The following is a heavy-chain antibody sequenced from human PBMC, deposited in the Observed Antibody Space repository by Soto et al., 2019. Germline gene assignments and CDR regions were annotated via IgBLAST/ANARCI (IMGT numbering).Heavy chain of an antibody. D-gene: IGHD1-26*01. Sequence: GGSLRLSCAASGFTFSSYSMNWVRQAPGKGLEWVSYISSSSSTIYYADSVKGRFTISRDSAKNSLYLQMNSLRDEDTAVYYCARDGVVGATISYYFDYWGQGTLVTVSS. J-gene: IGHJ4*02. CDR1: GFTFSSYS. CDR3: ARDGVVGATISYYFDY. V-gene: IGHV3-48*02. CDR2: ISSSSSTI.